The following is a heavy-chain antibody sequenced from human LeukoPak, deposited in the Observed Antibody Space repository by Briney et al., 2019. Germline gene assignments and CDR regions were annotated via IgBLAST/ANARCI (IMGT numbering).Heavy chain of an antibody. D-gene: IGHD3-3*01. V-gene: IGHV1-2*06. Sequence: ASVKVSCKASGYTFTGHYMHWVRQAPGQGLEWMGRINPNSGGTNYAQKFQGRVTMTRDTSISTAYMELSRLRSDDTAVYYCARGLRFLEWLLSVWGQGTLVTVSS. CDR2: INPNSGGT. J-gene: IGHJ4*02. CDR3: ARGLRFLEWLLSV. CDR1: GYTFTGHY.